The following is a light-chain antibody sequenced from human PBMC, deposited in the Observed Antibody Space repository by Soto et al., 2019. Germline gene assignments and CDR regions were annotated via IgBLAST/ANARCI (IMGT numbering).Light chain of an antibody. J-gene: IGKJ4*01. CDR1: QSVGNN. CDR2: HAS. CDR3: QQFNSWTPPT. Sequence: EIEMTQAPGTLSVSPGDRATLSCRARQSVGNNVARYQQKPGQAPRLLIYHASTRATGVPARFSGSGSGTRFTHTNPRLQSDDFAVYYCQQFNSWTPPTFGRGTKV. V-gene: IGKV3-15*01.